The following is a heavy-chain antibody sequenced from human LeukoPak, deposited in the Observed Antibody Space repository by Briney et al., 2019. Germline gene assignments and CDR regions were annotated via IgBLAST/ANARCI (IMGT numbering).Heavy chain of an antibody. D-gene: IGHD2-15*01. J-gene: IGHJ4*02. CDR3: ATSYPPGRYCSGGSCSSFGY. V-gene: IGHV1-18*01. CDR2: ISAYNGNT. CDR1: GYTFTSYG. Sequence: GASVKVSCKASGYTFTSYGISWVRQAPGQGLEWMGWISAYNGNTNYAQKLQGRVTMTRNTSISTAYMELSSLRSEDTAVYYCATSYPPGRYCSGGSCSSFGYWGQGTLVTVSS.